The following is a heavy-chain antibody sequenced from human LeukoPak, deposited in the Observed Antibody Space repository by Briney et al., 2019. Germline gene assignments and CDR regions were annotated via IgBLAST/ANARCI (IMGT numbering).Heavy chain of an antibody. CDR3: ARNGGNSDFDY. V-gene: IGHV4-4*02. D-gene: IGHD4-23*01. CDR1: GGSISSSSSNC. Sequence: SETLSLTCAVSGGSISSSSSNCWTWVRQPPGKGLEWIGEIYHSGATNYNPSLKSRVTMLLDKSKNQFSLNLNSVAAADTAVYYCARNGGNSDFDYWGQGTLVPVPS. CDR2: IYHSGAT. J-gene: IGHJ4*02.